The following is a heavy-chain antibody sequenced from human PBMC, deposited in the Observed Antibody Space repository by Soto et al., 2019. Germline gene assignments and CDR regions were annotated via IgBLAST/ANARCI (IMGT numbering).Heavy chain of an antibody. CDR2: IYWDDDK. CDR1: GFSLSTSGVG. V-gene: IGHV2-5*02. D-gene: IGHD2-15*01. Sequence: QITLKESGPTLVKPTQTLTLTCTFSGFSLSTSGVGVGWIRQPPGKALEWLALIYWDDDKRYSPSLKSRLTIAKATSKNQVVLTMTTMDPVDTATYYCAHSGKIMRGPNSFDPWGQGTLVTVSS. J-gene: IGHJ5*02. CDR3: AHSGKIMRGPNSFDP.